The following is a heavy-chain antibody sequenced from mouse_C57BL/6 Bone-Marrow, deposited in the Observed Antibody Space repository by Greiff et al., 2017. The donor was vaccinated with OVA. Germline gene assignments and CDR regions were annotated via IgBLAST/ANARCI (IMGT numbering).Heavy chain of an antibody. CDR3: ASVTTVVLHYYAMDY. V-gene: IGHV1-55*01. CDR1: GYTFTSYW. D-gene: IGHD1-1*01. Sequence: VQLQESGAELVKPGASVKMSCKASGYTFTSYWITWMKQRPGQGLEWIGDIYPGSGSTNYNEKFKSKATLTVDTSSSTAYMQLSSLTSEDSAVYYCASVTTVVLHYYAMDYWGQGTSVTVSS. J-gene: IGHJ4*01. CDR2: IYPGSGST.